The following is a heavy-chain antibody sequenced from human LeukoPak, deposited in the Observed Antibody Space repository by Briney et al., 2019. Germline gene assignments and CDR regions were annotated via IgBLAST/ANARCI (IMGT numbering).Heavy chain of an antibody. Sequence: SETLSLTCTVSGGSISSYYWSWIRQPPGKGLEWIGYIHYSGNTNYNPSLRSRVTISEDTSKNQISLKLSSVTAADTAVYYCARAFRDSGSYDWFDPWGQGTLVTVSS. D-gene: IGHD1-26*01. CDR1: GGSISSYY. V-gene: IGHV4-59*01. J-gene: IGHJ5*02. CDR2: IHYSGNT. CDR3: ARAFRDSGSYDWFDP.